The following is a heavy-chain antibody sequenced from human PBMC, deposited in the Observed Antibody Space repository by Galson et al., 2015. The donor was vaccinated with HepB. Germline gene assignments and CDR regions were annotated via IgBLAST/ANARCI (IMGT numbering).Heavy chain of an antibody. J-gene: IGHJ6*02. CDR1: GFTFSSYS. Sequence: SLRLSCAASGFTFSSYSMNWVRQAPGKGLEWVSYISSSSSTIYYADSVKGRFTISRDNAKNSLYLQMNSLRAEDTAVYYCARDQRFLEWLFPSIDYYYYGMDVWGQGTTVTVSS. V-gene: IGHV3-48*01. D-gene: IGHD3-3*01. CDR3: ARDQRFLEWLFPSIDYYYYGMDV. CDR2: ISSSSSTI.